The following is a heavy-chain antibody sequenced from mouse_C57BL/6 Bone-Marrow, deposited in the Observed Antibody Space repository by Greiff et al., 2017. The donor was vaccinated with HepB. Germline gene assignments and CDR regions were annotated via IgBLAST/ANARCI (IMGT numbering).Heavy chain of an antibody. Sequence: EVQLQESGPGLVKPSQSLSLTCSVTGYSITSGYYWNWIRQFPGNKLEWMGYISYDGSNNYNPSLKNRISITRDTSKNQFFLKLNPVTTEDTATYYCARETAQAYYAMDYWGQGTSVTVSS. CDR2: ISYDGSN. CDR3: ARETAQAYYAMDY. J-gene: IGHJ4*01. V-gene: IGHV3-6*01. D-gene: IGHD3-2*02. CDR1: GYSITSGYY.